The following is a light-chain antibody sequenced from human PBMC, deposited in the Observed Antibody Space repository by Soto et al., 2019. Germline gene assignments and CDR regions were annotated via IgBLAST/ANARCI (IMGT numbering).Light chain of an antibody. CDR2: AAY. CDR3: QHYNGYPIP. V-gene: IGKV1-39*01. Sequence: DIQMTQSPSSLSASVGDRVTITCRASQSISSYLNWYQQKPGKAPKLPIYAAYSLVSGVPSRFSGSGSGTEFTLTISSLQPDDFATYYCQHYNGYPIPFGQGTRLEIK. J-gene: IGKJ5*01. CDR1: QSISSY.